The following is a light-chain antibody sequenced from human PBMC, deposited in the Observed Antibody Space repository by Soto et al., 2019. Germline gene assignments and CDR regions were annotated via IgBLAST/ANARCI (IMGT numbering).Light chain of an antibody. CDR1: QSVVTK. Sequence: IVVTRSPDTLYLSRGEGATVSCMASQSVVTKFGWYHQRDGQAPRLFIYGASTRAHGSPDRFSGSGSGTDFTRTISSLQPEDVAAYYGQKYNSAPLTFGGGTKVDIK. CDR3: QKYNSAPLT. V-gene: IGKV3-15*01. J-gene: IGKJ4*01. CDR2: GAS.